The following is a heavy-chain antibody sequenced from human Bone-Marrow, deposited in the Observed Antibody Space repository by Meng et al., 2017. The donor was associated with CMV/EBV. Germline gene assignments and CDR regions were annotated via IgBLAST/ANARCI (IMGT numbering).Heavy chain of an antibody. Sequence: SETLSLTCTVSGGSISSSSYYWGWIRQPPGKGLEWIGSIYYSGSTYYNPSLKSRVTISVDTSKNQFSLKLSSVTAADTAVYYCARTRGDGLNWGFDYWEQGTRVTVSS. D-gene: IGHD5-24*01. CDR2: IYYSGST. V-gene: IGHV4-39*01. CDR3: ARTRGDGLNWGFDY. CDR1: GGSISSSSYY. J-gene: IGHJ4*02.